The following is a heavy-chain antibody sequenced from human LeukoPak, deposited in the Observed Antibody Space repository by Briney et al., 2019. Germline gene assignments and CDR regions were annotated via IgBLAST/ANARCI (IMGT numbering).Heavy chain of an antibody. Sequence: ASVKVSCKASGYTFTGYYMHWVRQAPGQGLEWMGWINPNSGGTNYAQKFQGRVTMTRDTSISTAYMELSRLRYDDTAVYYCARARYSSGWASDYWGQGTLVTVSS. V-gene: IGHV1-2*02. D-gene: IGHD6-19*01. CDR1: GYTFTGYY. CDR2: INPNSGGT. J-gene: IGHJ4*02. CDR3: ARARYSSGWASDY.